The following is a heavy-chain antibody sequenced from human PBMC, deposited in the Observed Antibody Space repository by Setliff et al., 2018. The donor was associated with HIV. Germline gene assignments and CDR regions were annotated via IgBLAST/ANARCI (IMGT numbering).Heavy chain of an antibody. CDR1: GGSITRTPYY. V-gene: IGHV4-39*01. J-gene: IGHJ4*02. D-gene: IGHD3-10*01. CDR3: ARLSGGMVPNY. CDR2: IHHSGTA. Sequence: KTSETLSLTCTVSGGSITRTPYYWGWIRQPPGKGLEWIGSIHHSGTAYDNPSLKSRVTISVDPSKNQILLRLSSVTAADTGVYYCARLSGGMVPNYWGQGTLVTVSS.